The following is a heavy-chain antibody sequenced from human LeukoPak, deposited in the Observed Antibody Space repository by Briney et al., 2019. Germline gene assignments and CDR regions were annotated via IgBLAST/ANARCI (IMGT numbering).Heavy chain of an antibody. CDR1: GFTFSVYE. CDR3: AKTGSSRFDY. V-gene: IGHV3-23*01. CDR2: FSGSGGNT. Sequence: GGSLRLSCAASGFTFSVYEMHWVRQAPGKGLEWVSAFSGSGGNTYYADSVKGRFTISRDNSKNTLYLQMNTLRAEDAAVYYCAKTGSSRFDYWGQGTLVTVSS. D-gene: IGHD1-26*01. J-gene: IGHJ4*02.